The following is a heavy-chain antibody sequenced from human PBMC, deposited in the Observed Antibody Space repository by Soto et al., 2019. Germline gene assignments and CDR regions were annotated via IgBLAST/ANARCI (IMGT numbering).Heavy chain of an antibody. CDR1: GFTFSSYA. Sequence: EVQLLESGGGLVQPGGSLRLSCAASGFTFSSYAMSWVRQAPGKGLEWVSAIIGSGGRTYYAGSVKGRFNIFRDHSKNNLYLKMKSLRIEDNAVYYWGEGRNMGSPTLWGMDVWGQGTTVTVSS. CDR2: IIGSGGRT. D-gene: IGHD3-16*01. V-gene: IGHV3-23*01. CDR3: GEGRNMGSPTLWGMDV. J-gene: IGHJ6*02.